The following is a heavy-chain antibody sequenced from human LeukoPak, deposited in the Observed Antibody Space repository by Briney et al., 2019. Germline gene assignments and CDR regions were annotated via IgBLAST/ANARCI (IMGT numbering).Heavy chain of an antibody. D-gene: IGHD3-22*01. Sequence: SVKVSCKASGGTFSSYAISWVRQAPGQGLEWMGGIIPIFGTANYAQKFQGKVTITADESTSTAYMELSSLRSEDTAVYYCATSYKYYDSSGYMYWGQGTLVTVSS. J-gene: IGHJ4*02. CDR1: GGTFSSYA. CDR3: ATSYKYYDSSGYMY. V-gene: IGHV1-69*13. CDR2: IIPIFGTA.